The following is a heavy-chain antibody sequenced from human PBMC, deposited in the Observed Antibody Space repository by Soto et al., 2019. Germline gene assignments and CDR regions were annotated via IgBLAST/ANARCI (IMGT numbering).Heavy chain of an antibody. J-gene: IGHJ3*02. CDR2: INHSGST. CDR3: AGSGSYLPGHTSDI. Sequence: TLSLTCAVYGGSFSGYYWSWIRQPPGKGLEWIGEINHSGSTNYNPSLKSRVTISVGTSKNQFSLKLRFVTAADTAVYYCAGSGSYLPGHTSDIWGEGKMVNVS. D-gene: IGHD1-26*01. CDR1: GGSFSGYY. V-gene: IGHV4-34*01.